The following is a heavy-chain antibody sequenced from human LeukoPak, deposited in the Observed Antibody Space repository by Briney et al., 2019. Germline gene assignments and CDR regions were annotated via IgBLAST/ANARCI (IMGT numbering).Heavy chain of an antibody. J-gene: IGHJ4*02. D-gene: IGHD4-17*01. Sequence: GGSLRLSCAASGFTFDDYAMHWVRQAPGKGLEWVSGISWNSGSIGYADSVKGRFTISRDNAKNSLYLQMNSLRAEDTALYYCAKASLDYGDYDYWGQGTLVTVSS. CDR2: ISWNSGSI. CDR1: GFTFDDYA. CDR3: AKASLDYGDYDY. V-gene: IGHV3-9*01.